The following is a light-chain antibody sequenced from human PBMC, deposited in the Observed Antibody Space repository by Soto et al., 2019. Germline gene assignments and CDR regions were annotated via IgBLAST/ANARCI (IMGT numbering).Light chain of an antibody. V-gene: IGKV3-15*01. CDR1: QSVSSN. J-gene: IGKJ2*01. Sequence: EIGMTQSPATLSVSPGERATLSCRASQSVSSNLAWYQQKPGKAPRLLIYGASTRATGIPARFSGSGSGTEFTLTISSLQSEDFAVYYCQQYNNWPLLFGQGTKLEIK. CDR2: GAS. CDR3: QQYNNWPLL.